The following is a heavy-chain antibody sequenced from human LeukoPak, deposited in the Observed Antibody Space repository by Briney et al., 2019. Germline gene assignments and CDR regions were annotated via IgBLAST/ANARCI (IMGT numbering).Heavy chain of an antibody. V-gene: IGHV4-34*01. CDR3: ARHPSGSYPGGVDY. J-gene: IGHJ4*02. CDR2: INHSGST. CDR1: GGSFSGYY. D-gene: IGHD1-26*01. Sequence: SETLSLTCAVYGGSFSGYYWSWIRQPPGKGLEWIGEINHSGSTNYNPSLKSRVTISVDTSKNQFSLKLSSVTAADTAVYYCARHPSGSYPGGVDYWGQGTLVTVSS.